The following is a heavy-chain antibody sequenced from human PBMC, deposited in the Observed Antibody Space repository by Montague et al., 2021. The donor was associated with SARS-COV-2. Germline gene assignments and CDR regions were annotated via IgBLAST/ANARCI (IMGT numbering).Heavy chain of an antibody. J-gene: IGHJ4*02. V-gene: IGHV3-21*01. Sequence: SLRLSCAASGFTFNSYNMNWVRQAPGKGLEWVSHISTSTYIDYADSVKGRFTISRDNAKSSLYLQMHSLRVEDTAVYYCARDGWMTTMTTFDYWGRGTLVTVSS. CDR2: ISTSTYI. CDR3: ARDGWMTTMTTFDY. CDR1: GFTFNSYN. D-gene: IGHD4-17*01.